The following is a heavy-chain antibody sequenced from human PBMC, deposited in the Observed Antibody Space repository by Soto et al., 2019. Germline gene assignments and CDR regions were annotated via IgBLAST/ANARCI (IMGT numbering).Heavy chain of an antibody. CDR1: GYTPTELP. J-gene: IGHJ4*02. CDR2: FDPEDGGT. D-gene: IGHD6-13*01. Sequence: VKDSSKFSGYTPTELPMRWMRQAPGKGLEWMGGFDPEDGGTIYAQKFQGRVTMTEDTSTDTAYMELSSLRSEDTAVYYCATLSSQGYSFDYWGQGTLVTVSS. V-gene: IGHV1-24*01. CDR3: ATLSSQGYSFDY.